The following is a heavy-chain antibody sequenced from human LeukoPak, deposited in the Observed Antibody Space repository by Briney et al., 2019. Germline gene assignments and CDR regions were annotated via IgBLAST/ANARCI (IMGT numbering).Heavy chain of an antibody. D-gene: IGHD2-2*01. CDR2: INWNGGST. CDR3: ARGEPAASAFDI. V-gene: IGHV3-20*04. CDR1: GFTFDDYG. Sequence: GGALRLSCAASGFTFDDYGMSWVRQAPGKGLEWVSGINWNGGSTGYADSVKGRFTISRDNAKNSLYLQMNSLRAEDTALYYCARGEPAASAFDIWGQGTMVTVSS. J-gene: IGHJ3*02.